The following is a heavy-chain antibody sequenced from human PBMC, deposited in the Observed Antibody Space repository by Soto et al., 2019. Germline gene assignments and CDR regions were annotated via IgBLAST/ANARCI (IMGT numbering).Heavy chain of an antibody. V-gene: IGHV4-39*01. CDR3: ARYYGDYKNYFDY. CDR2: IFYSGTT. J-gene: IGHJ4*02. Sequence: QLQLQESGPGLVKPSETLSLTCTVTGGSISRSHNFWGWIRQPPGKGLQLIGSIFYSGTTYNNPSXXXGXALSVDTSKNQFSLKLNSVTAADTAVYYCARYYGDYKNYFDYWGQGPLVTVSS. CDR1: GGSISRSHNF. D-gene: IGHD4-17*01.